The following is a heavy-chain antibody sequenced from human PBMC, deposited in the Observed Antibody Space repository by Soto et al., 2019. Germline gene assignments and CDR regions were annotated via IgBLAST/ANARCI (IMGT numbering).Heavy chain of an antibody. V-gene: IGHV4-59*01. CDR1: GDSISSYY. CDR2: IKYSGST. J-gene: IGHJ5*02. CDR3: ARDRWFDP. Sequence: PSETLSLTCTVSGDSISSYYWSWIRQSPGKGLEWIGYIKYSGSTNYNPSLKSRVTISLDTSKNQFSLNLISVTAADTAVYYCARDRWFDPWGQGTLVTVSS.